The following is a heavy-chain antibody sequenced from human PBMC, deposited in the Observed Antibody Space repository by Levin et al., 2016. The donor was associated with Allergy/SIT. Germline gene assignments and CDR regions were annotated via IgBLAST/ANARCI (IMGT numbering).Heavy chain of an antibody. V-gene: IGHV3-23*01. D-gene: IGHD3-22*01. Sequence: GGSLRLSCAASGFTFSNYAMSWVRQAPGKGLEWVSAISGSGGSTYYAGSVKGRFTISRDNSKNTLYLQMNSLRAEDTAVYYCAKDSIYYDSSGYLDYWGQGTLVTVSS. J-gene: IGHJ4*02. CDR1: GFTFSNYA. CDR2: ISGSGGST. CDR3: AKDSIYYDSSGYLDY.